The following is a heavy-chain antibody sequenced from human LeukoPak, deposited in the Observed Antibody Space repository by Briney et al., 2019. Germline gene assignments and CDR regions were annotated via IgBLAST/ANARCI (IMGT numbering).Heavy chain of an antibody. Sequence: GSLRLSCAASGFTFSSYGMHWVRQAPGKGLEWVAFLRYDGSKEYYGDSVKGRFTISRDNSKNTLYLQMNSLRAEDTAVYYCAKDGGGTLGALDIWGQGTMVTVSS. V-gene: IGHV3-30*02. D-gene: IGHD1-26*01. CDR3: AKDGGGTLGALDI. J-gene: IGHJ3*02. CDR2: LRYDGSKE. CDR1: GFTFSSYG.